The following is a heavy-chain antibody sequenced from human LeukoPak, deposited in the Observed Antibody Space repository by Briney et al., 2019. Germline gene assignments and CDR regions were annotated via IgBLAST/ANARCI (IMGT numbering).Heavy chain of an antibody. CDR1: GGSFSGYY. CDR2: INHSRST. Sequence: SETLSLTCAVYGGSFSGYYWTWIRQPPGKGLEWIGEINHSRSTKYSPSLKSRVTISVDTSKNQFSLKLSSVTAADTAVYYCARRRWLQPFDYWGQGTLVTVSS. CDR3: ARRRWLQPFDY. V-gene: IGHV4-34*01. J-gene: IGHJ4*02. D-gene: IGHD5-24*01.